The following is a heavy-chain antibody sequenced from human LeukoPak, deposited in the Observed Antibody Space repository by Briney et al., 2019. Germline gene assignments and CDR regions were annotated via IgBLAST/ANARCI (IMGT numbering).Heavy chain of an antibody. CDR1: GGSISSYY. V-gene: IGHV4-59*01. CDR2: IYYSGST. Sequence: PSETLSLTCTVSGGSISSYYWSWIRQPPGNGLEWIGYIYYSGSTNYNPSLKSRVTISVDTSKNQFSLKLSSVTAADTAVYYCASYSSSWYEGRYFDYWGQGTLVTVSS. J-gene: IGHJ4*02. CDR3: ASYSSSWYEGRYFDY. D-gene: IGHD6-13*01.